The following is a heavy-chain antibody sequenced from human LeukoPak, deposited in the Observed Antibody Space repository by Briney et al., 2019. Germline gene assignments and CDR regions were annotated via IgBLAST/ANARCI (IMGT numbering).Heavy chain of an antibody. CDR1: GGSISSGDYY. Sequence: SETLSLTCTVSGGSISSGDYYWSWIRQPPGKGLEWIGYIYYSGSTNYNPSLKSRVTISVDTSKNQFSLKLSSVTAADTAVYYCATYSSSKVDYYYYYMDVWGKGTTVTVSS. CDR3: ATYSSSKVDYYYYYMDV. D-gene: IGHD6-6*01. V-gene: IGHV4-61*08. CDR2: IYYSGST. J-gene: IGHJ6*03.